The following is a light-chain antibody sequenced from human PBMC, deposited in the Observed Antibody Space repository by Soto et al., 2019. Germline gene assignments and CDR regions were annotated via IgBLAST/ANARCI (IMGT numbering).Light chain of an antibody. CDR1: QSVSSN. CDR2: GAS. J-gene: IGKJ2*02. V-gene: IGKV3-15*01. CDR3: QQYNNWTPWT. Sequence: EIVMTQSPATLSVSPGERATLSCRASQSVSSNLAWYQQKPGQAPRLLIYGASTRATGIPARFSGSGSGTEFTHTISSLQSEDFAVYYCQQYNNWTPWTFGQGTKLEIK.